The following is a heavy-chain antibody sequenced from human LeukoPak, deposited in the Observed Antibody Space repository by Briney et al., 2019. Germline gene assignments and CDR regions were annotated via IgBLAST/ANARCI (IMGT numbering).Heavy chain of an antibody. V-gene: IGHV4-34*01. D-gene: IGHD6-19*01. CDR1: GGSFSGYY. CDR2: INHRGST. Sequence: SETLSLTCAVYGGSFSGYYWSWIRPPPGKGVEWIWGINHRGSTNYNPSLKSRVTISVDPSKNQFSLKLSSVTAADTAVYYCASLPSIAVAVCYWGQGTLVTVSS. CDR3: ASLPSIAVAVCY. J-gene: IGHJ4*02.